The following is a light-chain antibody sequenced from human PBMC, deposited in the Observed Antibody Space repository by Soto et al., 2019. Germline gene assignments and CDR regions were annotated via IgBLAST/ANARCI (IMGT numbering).Light chain of an antibody. CDR2: GAS. J-gene: IGKJ1*01. CDR3: QQYNSWPRT. CDR1: QSVSST. V-gene: IGKV3-15*01. Sequence: EIVMTQSPGTLSVSPGERATLSCRASQSVSSTLAWYQQKPGQAPRLLIYGASTRSTGIPARFSGSGSGTEFRLTISSLQSEDLAVYYCQQYNSWPRTFGQGTKVDIE.